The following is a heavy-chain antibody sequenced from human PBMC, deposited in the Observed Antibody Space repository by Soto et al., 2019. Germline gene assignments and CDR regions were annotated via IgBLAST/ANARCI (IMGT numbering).Heavy chain of an antibody. CDR1: GYTFTSYD. CDR3: ARGQPGRNYDFWSGYYTAASDY. CDR2: MNPNSGNT. Sequence: ASVKVSCKASGYTFTSYDINWVRQATGQGLEWMGWMNPNSGNTGYAQKFQGRVTMTRNTSISTAYMELSSLRSEDTAVYYCARGQPGRNYDFWSGYYTAASDYRCQRTLVTVSS. V-gene: IGHV1-8*01. J-gene: IGHJ4*02. D-gene: IGHD3-3*01.